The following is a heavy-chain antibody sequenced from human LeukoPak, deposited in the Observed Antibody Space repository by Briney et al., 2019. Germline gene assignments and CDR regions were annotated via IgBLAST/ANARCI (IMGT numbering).Heavy chain of an antibody. CDR3: ARPCPDIDGYKY. D-gene: IGHD5-24*01. J-gene: IGHJ4*02. CDR2: MNPNSGNT. V-gene: IGHV1-8*01. Sequence: ASVKVSCKASGYTFTSYDINWVRQATGQGLEWMGWMNPNSGNTGYAQKFQGRVTMTRNTSISTAYMELSSLRSEDTAVYYCARPCPDIDGYKYWGQGTLVTVSS. CDR1: GYTFTSYD.